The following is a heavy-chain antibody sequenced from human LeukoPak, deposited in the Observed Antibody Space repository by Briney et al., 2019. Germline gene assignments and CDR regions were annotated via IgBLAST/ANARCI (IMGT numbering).Heavy chain of an antibody. J-gene: IGHJ4*02. V-gene: IGHV3-49*03. CDR3: TRDRVGLWWFN. Sequence: GGSLRLSSTASGSTSGDDALNWFRQAPGKGLEWVGFIRSKTYGGTAEYAASVKGRFTISRDDSKSIAYLQMNSLKTEDTAVYYCTRDRVGLWWFNWGQGTLVTVSS. CDR2: IRSKTYGGTA. CDR1: GSTSGDDA. D-gene: IGHD2-21*01.